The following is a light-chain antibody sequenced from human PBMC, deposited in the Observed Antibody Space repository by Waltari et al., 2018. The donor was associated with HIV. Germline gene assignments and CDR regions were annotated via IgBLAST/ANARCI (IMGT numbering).Light chain of an antibody. J-gene: IGLJ2*01. CDR3: CSYAGSSTLV. V-gene: IGLV2-23*02. Sequence: QSALTQPASVSGSPGPSITIPCPGTSRDVGSYNLVSWYQQHPGKAPKLMIYEVSKRPSGVSNRFSGSKSGNTASLTISGLQAEDEADYYCCSYAGSSTLVFGGGTKLTVL. CDR1: SRDVGSYNL. CDR2: EVS.